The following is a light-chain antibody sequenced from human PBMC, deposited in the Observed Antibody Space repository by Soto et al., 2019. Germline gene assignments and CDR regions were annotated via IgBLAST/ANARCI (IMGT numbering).Light chain of an antibody. J-gene: IGKJ1*01. CDR3: QQYNNWPRT. V-gene: IGKV3D-15*01. CDR1: QSVSSN. CDR2: GAS. Sequence: EIVMTQSPATLSVSPGERATLSCRASQSVSSNLAWYHQTPGQAPRLLIYGASTRATGIPARFSGSGSGTEFTLTISSLQSEDFGLYYCQQYNNWPRTFGRGTKVEIK.